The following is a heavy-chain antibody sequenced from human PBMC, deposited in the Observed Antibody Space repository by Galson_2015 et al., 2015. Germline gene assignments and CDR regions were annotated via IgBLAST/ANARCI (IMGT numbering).Heavy chain of an antibody. CDR3: ARRSSTVSLDY. CDR1: GFTFSSYE. V-gene: IGHV3-48*03. J-gene: IGHJ4*02. D-gene: IGHD4-17*01. CDR2: ISTSGSTI. Sequence: SLRLSCAASGFTFSSYEMNWVRQAPGKGLEWVSYISTSGSTIYYADSVKGRFTISRDNAENSLYLQMNSLRAEDTAVYYCARRSSTVSLDYWGQGTLVTVSS.